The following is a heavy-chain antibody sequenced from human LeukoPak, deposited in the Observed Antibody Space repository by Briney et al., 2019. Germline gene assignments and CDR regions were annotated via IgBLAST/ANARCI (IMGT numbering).Heavy chain of an antibody. Sequence: GGSLRLSCAASGFTFSSYAMHWVRQAPGKGLEWVAVISYDGSNKYYADSVMGRFTISRDNSKNTVSLQVNSLRAEDTAAYYCAKGGYCSATRCYVGKGMDDWGQGTLVTVSS. CDR1: GFTFSSYA. CDR3: AKGGYCSATRCYVGKGMDD. J-gene: IGHJ4*02. V-gene: IGHV3-30*04. D-gene: IGHD2-2*01. CDR2: ISYDGSNK.